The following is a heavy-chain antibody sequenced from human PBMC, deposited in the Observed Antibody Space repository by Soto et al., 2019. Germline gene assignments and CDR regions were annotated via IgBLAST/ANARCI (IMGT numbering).Heavy chain of an antibody. CDR3: ARDSPPSSHFYYGVDV. V-gene: IGHV4-30-4*01. CDR2: IFYSGTT. Sequence: ASETLSLTCTVSGGSISSGDYYWSWIRQPPGKGLEWIGYIFYSGTTYYNPSLKSRVTISVDTSKDQFSLILTSMTAAGTAVYYCARDSPPSSHFYYGVDVWGQGTTVAVSS. J-gene: IGHJ6*02. CDR1: GGSISSGDYY.